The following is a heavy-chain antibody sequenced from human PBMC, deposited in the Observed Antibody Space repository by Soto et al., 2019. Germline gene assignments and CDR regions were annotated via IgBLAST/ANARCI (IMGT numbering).Heavy chain of an antibody. CDR3: ARAAVVPAAYYYYGMDV. V-gene: IGHV4-59*01. J-gene: IGHJ6*02. Sequence: PSETLSLTCTVSGGSISSYYWSWIRQPPGKGLEWIGYIYYSGSTNYNPSLKSRVTISVDTSKNQFSLKLSSVTAADTAVYYCARAAVVPAAYYYYGMDVWGQGTTVTVSS. CDR2: IYYSGST. CDR1: GGSISSYY. D-gene: IGHD2-2*01.